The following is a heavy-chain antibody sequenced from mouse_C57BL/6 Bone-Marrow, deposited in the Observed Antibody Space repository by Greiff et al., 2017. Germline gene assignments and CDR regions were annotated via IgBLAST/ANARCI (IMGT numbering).Heavy chain of an antibody. J-gene: IGHJ4*01. D-gene: IGHD1-1*01. CDR3: ARGGSHRDY. V-gene: IGHV1-59*01. CDR1: GYTFTSYW. CDR2: IDPSDSYT. Sequence: QVQLQQPGAELVRPGTSVKLSCKASGYTFTSYWMHWVKQRPGQGLEWIGVIDPSDSYTNYNQKFKGKATLTVDTSSSTAYMQLSSLTSEDSAVYYCARGGSHRDYWGQGTSVTGSS.